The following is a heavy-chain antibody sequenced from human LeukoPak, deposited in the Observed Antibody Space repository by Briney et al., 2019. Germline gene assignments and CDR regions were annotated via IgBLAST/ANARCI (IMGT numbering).Heavy chain of an antibody. Sequence: PGGSLRLSCAASGFTFSSYAMSWVRQAPGKGLEWVSAISGSGGSTYYADSVKGRFTISRDNSKNTLYLQMNSLRAEDTAVYYCAKNLVKYYYDSSGYYSQGYYFDYWGQGTLVTVSS. V-gene: IGHV3-23*01. CDR3: AKNLVKYYYDSSGYYSQGYYFDY. J-gene: IGHJ4*02. CDR2: ISGSGGST. D-gene: IGHD3-22*01. CDR1: GFTFSSYA.